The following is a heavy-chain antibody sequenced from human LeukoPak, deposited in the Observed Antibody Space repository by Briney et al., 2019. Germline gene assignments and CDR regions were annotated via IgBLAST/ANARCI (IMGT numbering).Heavy chain of an antibody. CDR2: MTLNSGYA. Sequence: WASVKVSCKASVHTFTSYDINWVRQAPGQGLEWMGWMTLNSGYAGYAQKFQDRVTITRDTSIGTAYMELSSLRSEDTAVYYCARDYGGNSGWFDPWGQGTLVTVSS. D-gene: IGHD4-23*01. CDR1: VHTFTSYD. J-gene: IGHJ5*02. CDR3: ARDYGGNSGWFDP. V-gene: IGHV1-8*03.